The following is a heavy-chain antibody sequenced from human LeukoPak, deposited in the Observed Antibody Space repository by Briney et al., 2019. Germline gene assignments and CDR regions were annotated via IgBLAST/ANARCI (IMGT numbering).Heavy chain of an antibody. V-gene: IGHV3-11*01. D-gene: IGHD2-2*01. CDR3: ARDWGRIEDIVVVPAAMGPAFDI. J-gene: IGHJ3*02. CDR1: GFTFSNDA. CDR2: ISSSGSTI. Sequence: GGSLRLSCAASGFTFSNDAISWVRQAPGKGLEWVSYISSSGSTIYYADSVKGRFTISRDNAKNSLYLQMNSLRAEDTAVYYCARDWGRIEDIVVVPAAMGPAFDIWGQGTMVTVSS.